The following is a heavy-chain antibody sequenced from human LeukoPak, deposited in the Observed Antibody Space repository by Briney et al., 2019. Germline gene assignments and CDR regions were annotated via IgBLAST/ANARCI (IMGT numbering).Heavy chain of an antibody. CDR3: ARDGRCGGDCYAS. Sequence: PGGSLRLSCAASGFSFGSYTMNGVRQAPGKGLEWVSIISSSSSYIYYADSVKGRFTISRDNAKNALYLQMNSLRVEDTAVYYCARDGRCGGDCYASWGQGTLVTVSS. V-gene: IGHV3-21*01. CDR1: GFSFGSYT. CDR2: ISSSSSYI. D-gene: IGHD2-21*02. J-gene: IGHJ4*02.